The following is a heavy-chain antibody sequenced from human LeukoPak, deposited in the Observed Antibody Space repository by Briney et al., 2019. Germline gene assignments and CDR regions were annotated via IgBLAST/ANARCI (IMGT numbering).Heavy chain of an antibody. CDR2: ISWNSGSI. J-gene: IGHJ4*02. D-gene: IGHD5-18*01. Sequence: GGSLRLSCAASGFTLTSYAMHWVRQAPGKGLEWVSGISWNSGSIGYADSVKGRFTISRDNSKNTLYLQMNSLRAEDTAVYYCAKDPPDTGTDYWGQGTLVTVSS. CDR3: AKDPPDTGTDY. CDR1: GFTLTSYA. V-gene: IGHV3-9*01.